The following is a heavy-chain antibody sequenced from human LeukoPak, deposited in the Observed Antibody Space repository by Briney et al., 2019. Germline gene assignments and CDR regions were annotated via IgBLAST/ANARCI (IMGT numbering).Heavy chain of an antibody. Sequence: PSQTLSLTCTVSGGSISSGSYYWSWIRQPAGKGLEWIGRIYTSGSTNYNPSLKSRVTMSVDTSKNQFSLKLSSVTAADTAVYYCARVLYSSGWYGEHNWFDPWGQGTLVTVSS. CDR1: GGSISSGSYY. D-gene: IGHD6-19*01. J-gene: IGHJ5*02. CDR3: ARVLYSSGWYGEHNWFDP. V-gene: IGHV4-61*02. CDR2: IYTSGST.